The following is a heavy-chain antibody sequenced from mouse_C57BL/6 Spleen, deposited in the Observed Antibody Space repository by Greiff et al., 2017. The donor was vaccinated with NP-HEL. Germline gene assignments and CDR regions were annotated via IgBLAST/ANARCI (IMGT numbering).Heavy chain of an antibody. CDR1: GYTFTSYW. Sequence: QVQLQQPGAELVKPGASVKLSCKASGYTFTSYWMHWVKQRPGRGLEWIGRIDPNSGGTKYNEKFKSKATLTVDKSSSTAYMQLSSLTSEDSAVYYCARPIYYGYDERYYYAMDYWGQGTSVTVSS. CDR3: ARPIYYGYDERYYYAMDY. V-gene: IGHV1-72*01. D-gene: IGHD2-2*01. J-gene: IGHJ4*01. CDR2: IDPNSGGT.